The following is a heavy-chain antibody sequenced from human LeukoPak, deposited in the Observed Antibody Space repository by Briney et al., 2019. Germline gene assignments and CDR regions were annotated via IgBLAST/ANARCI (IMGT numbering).Heavy chain of an antibody. CDR2: IRGSGFST. CDR3: AKAGFYDILTDGLDI. Sequence: GGSLRLSCAASGFTFSNHGMSWVRQAPGKGLEWVSGIRGSGFSTDYADSVKGRYTISRDNSKNTLYLQMNSLRVEDTAVYYCAKAGFYDILTDGLDIWGQGTMVIVSS. CDR1: GFTFSNHG. D-gene: IGHD3-9*01. V-gene: IGHV3-23*01. J-gene: IGHJ3*02.